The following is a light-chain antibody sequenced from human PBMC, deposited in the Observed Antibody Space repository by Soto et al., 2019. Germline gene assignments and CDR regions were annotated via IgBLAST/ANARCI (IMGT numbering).Light chain of an antibody. Sequence: IVMTQSPDSLAVSLGERATINCKSSQDLLYRSNKSHLAWYQQKPGQPPKLLIYSSLTRESGVPDRFIGGGSGTDFTRTISSLQAEDVAIDYCPQYYTSSVTFGQGTKVDIK. J-gene: IGKJ1*01. CDR3: PQYYTSSVT. CDR1: QDLLYRSNKSH. V-gene: IGKV4-1*01. CDR2: SSL.